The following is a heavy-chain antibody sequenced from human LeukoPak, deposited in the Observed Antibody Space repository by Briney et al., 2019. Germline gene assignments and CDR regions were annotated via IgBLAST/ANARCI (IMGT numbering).Heavy chain of an antibody. V-gene: IGHV1-46*01. D-gene: IGHD2-21*01. J-gene: IGHJ4*02. Sequence: ASVNVSCKASGYTFTSYYMHWVRQGPRQGLEWMGIINPSGGSTSYAQKSQGRVTMTRDTSTSTVYMELSSLRSEDTAVYYCARADSMGFDYWGQGTLVTVSS. CDR1: GYTFTSYY. CDR3: ARADSMGFDY. CDR2: INPSGGST.